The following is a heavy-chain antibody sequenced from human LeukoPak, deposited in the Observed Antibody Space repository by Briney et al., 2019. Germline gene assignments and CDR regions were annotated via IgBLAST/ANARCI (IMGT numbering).Heavy chain of an antibody. J-gene: IGHJ6*04. Sequence: LGGSLRLSCAASGFTFSNYAMSWVRQAPGKGLEWVSTISDSGGSTYYADSVKGRFTISRDNSNNTLYLQMNSLRAEDTAVYYCAKRVMDVWGKGTTVTVSS. CDR3: AKRVMDV. CDR1: GFTFSNYA. CDR2: ISDSGGST. V-gene: IGHV3-23*01.